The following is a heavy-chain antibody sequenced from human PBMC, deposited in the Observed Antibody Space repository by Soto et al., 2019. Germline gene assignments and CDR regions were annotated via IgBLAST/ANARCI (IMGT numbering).Heavy chain of an antibody. CDR1: EFTFSDYY. V-gene: IGHV3-11*01. Sequence: QVQLVESGGGLVRPGESLRLSCAASEFTFSDYYMSWIRQAPGKGLEWVSYISSSGNTIYYADSVKGRFTISRDNAKNSLYLQMNSLRAEDTAVYYCARRYSGGRAFDLCGRGTMVTVSS. CDR2: ISSSGNTI. J-gene: IGHJ3*01. D-gene: IGHD5-12*01. CDR3: ARRYSGGRAFDL.